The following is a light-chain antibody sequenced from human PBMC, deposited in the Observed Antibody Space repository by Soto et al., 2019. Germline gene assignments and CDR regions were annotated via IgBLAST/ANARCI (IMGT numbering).Light chain of an antibody. Sequence: DIRMTQSPSSLSASVGDRVTITCRASQSISSYLNWYQQKPGKAPKRLIYAASSLQSGVPSRFSGSKPGTDFTLNISSLQTQDFASYYSQKSYCKPRTFGQQTHVQIK. CDR2: AAS. CDR1: QSISSY. J-gene: IGKJ1*01. CDR3: QKSYCKPRT. V-gene: IGKV1-39*01.